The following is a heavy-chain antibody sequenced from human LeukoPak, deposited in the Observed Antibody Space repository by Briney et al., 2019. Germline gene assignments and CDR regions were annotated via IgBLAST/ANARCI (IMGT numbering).Heavy chain of an antibody. D-gene: IGHD4-11*01. V-gene: IGHV4-4*02. CDR3: AVKGAVSDSFDY. J-gene: IGHJ4*02. Sequence: PSETLSLTCAVSGGSISSSNWWSWVRQSPGKGLEWIGEIYHSGTTNYNPSLKSRVTISVDKSKNQFSLKLSSVTAADTAVYYCAVKGAVSDSFDYWGQGTLVTVSS. CDR1: GGSISSSNW. CDR2: IYHSGTT.